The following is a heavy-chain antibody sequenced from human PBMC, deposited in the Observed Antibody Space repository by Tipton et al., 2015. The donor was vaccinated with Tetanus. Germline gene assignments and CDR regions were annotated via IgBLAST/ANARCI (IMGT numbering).Heavy chain of an antibody. J-gene: IGHJ5*02. D-gene: IGHD6-13*01. CDR2: ITGGNT. Sequence: SLRLSCAASGFTFSNYAMSWVRQVPGKGLEWVSGITGGNTYYADSVKGRFTISRDNSKNTLSLQMNSLRGEDTAVYYCAKALGSSAWYGTWGQGTLVTVSS. V-gene: IGHV3-23*01. CDR1: GFTFSNYA. CDR3: AKALGSSAWYGT.